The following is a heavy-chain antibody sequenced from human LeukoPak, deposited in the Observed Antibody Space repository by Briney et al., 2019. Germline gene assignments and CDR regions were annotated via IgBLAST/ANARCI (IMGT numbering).Heavy chain of an antibody. V-gene: IGHV1-69*05. CDR1: GGTFSSYA. Sequence: SVKVSCKASGGTFSSYAISWVRQAPGQGLEWMGGIIPIFGTANYAQKFQGRVTITTDESTSTAYMELSSLRSEGTAVYYCARDRTGYSYGDMGYWGQGTLVTVSS. J-gene: IGHJ4*02. CDR2: IIPIFGTA. CDR3: ARDRTGYSYGDMGY. D-gene: IGHD5-18*01.